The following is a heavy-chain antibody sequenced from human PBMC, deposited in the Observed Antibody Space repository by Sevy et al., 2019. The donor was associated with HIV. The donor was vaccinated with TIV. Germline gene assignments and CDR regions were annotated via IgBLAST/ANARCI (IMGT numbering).Heavy chain of an antibody. D-gene: IGHD4-17*01. CDR3: ARDLPPSATTVAHFDC. V-gene: IGHV3-48*03. CDR2: ISNSGTSM. CDR1: GFTFSSYE. J-gene: IGHJ4*02. Sequence: GGSLRLSCVASGFTFSSYEMNWVRQAPGKGLEWVSYISNSGTSMYYSDSVKGRFTISRDNAWNSLYLQMNSLRAEDTAVYYCARDLPPSATTVAHFDCWGQGTLATVSS.